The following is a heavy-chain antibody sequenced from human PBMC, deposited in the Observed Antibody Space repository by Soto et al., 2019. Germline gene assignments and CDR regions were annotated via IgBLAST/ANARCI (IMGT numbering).Heavy chain of an antibody. CDR2: SRNKAYSYTT. J-gene: IGHJ4*02. CDR3: ASPTAPGGYPYDY. CDR1: GFTFSDRY. D-gene: IGHD5-12*01. V-gene: IGHV3-72*01. Sequence: GSLSLSCAASGFTFSDRYMDWVRQAPGKGLEWVGRSRNKAYSYTTDYAAPVKGRFTISRDDSKNSLYLQMNSLKTEDTAVYYCASPTAPGGYPYDYWGQGTLVNVSS.